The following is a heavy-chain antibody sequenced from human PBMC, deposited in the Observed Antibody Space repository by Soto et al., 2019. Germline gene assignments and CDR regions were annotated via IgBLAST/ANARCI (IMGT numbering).Heavy chain of an antibody. D-gene: IGHD3-10*01. CDR2: IYPGDSDT. J-gene: IGHJ4*02. CDR1: GYNFAGYW. Sequence: GESLKISCKGSGYNFAGYWIAWVRQMPGKGLELMGIIYPGDSDTRYSPSFQGQVTISADKSISTAYLQWSSLKASDTAMYYCARLLTVRGESYFDYWGQGTLVTVSS. CDR3: ARLLTVRGESYFDY. V-gene: IGHV5-51*01.